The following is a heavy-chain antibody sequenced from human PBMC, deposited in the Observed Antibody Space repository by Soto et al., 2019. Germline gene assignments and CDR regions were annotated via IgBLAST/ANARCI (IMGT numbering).Heavy chain of an antibody. Sequence: PSETLSLTCAVYGGSFSGYYWSWIRQHPGKGLEWIRYLYYSGSTYYNPSLKSRVTISVDTSKNQFSLKLSSVTAADTAVYYCARAPGYCSGGSCSTAPNYYYYYMDVWGKGTTVTVSS. CDR2: LYYSGST. CDR1: GGSFSGYY. CDR3: ARAPGYCSGGSCSTAPNYYYYYMDV. V-gene: IGHV4-31*11. J-gene: IGHJ6*03. D-gene: IGHD2-15*01.